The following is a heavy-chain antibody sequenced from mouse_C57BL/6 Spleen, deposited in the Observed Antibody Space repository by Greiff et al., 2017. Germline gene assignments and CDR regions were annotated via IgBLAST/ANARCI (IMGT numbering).Heavy chain of an antibody. J-gene: IGHJ2*01. CDR1: GYTFTVYY. V-gene: IGHV1-19*01. CDR2: INPYNGGT. Sequence: EVQLQQPGPVLVKPGASVKMSCKASGYTFTVYYLNWVKQSHGKSLEWIGVINPYNGGTSYTQKFKGTATLTVDKSSSTAYMELNSLTSEDSAVYYCASDSSGYYFDYWGQGTTLTVSS. CDR3: ASDSSGYYFDY. D-gene: IGHD3-2*02.